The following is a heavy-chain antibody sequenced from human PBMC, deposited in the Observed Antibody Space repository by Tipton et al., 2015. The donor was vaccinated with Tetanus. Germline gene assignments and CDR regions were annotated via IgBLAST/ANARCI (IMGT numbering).Heavy chain of an antibody. J-gene: IGHJ5*02. V-gene: IGHV1-18*01. D-gene: IGHD3/OR15-3a*01. CDR3: ARGRGLGPHEYFEH. CDR1: GYTFTHYG. CDR2: ISPFNENV. Sequence: QLVQSGAEVKKPGASVKVSCKASGYTFTHYGVNWVRQAPGQGLEWMGWISPFNENVNYAEKFQGRLTMITDRSTATVYMDLRGRRSDDTAVYYCARGRGLGPHEYFEHWGQGTLVTVSS.